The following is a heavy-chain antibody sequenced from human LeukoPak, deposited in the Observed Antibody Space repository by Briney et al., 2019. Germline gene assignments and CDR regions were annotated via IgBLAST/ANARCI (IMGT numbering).Heavy chain of an antibody. CDR2: IIPIFGTA. J-gene: IGHJ5*02. V-gene: IGHV1-69*13. CDR3: ARSAPSGSYYTHWFDP. Sequence: SVKVSCKASGGTFSSYAISWVRQAPGQGLEWMGGIIPIFGTANYAQKFQGRVTITADESASTAYMELSSLRSEDTAVYYCARSAPSGSYYTHWFDPWGQGTLVTVSS. CDR1: GGTFSSYA. D-gene: IGHD3-10*01.